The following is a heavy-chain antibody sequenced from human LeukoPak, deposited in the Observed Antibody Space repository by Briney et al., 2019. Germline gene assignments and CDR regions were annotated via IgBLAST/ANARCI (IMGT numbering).Heavy chain of an antibody. CDR2: ISYDGSNK. J-gene: IGHJ4*02. D-gene: IGHD3-22*01. CDR3: ARSPMIVVVIDY. V-gene: IGHV3-30-3*01. CDR1: GFTFSSYA. Sequence: GGSLRLSFAASGFTFSSYAMHWVRQAPGKGLEWVAVISYDGSNKYYADSVKGRFTISRDNSKNTLYLQMNSLRAEDTAVYYCARSPMIVVVIDYWGQGTLVTVSS.